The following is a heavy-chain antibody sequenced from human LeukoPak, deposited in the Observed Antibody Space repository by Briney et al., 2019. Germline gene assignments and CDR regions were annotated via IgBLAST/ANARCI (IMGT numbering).Heavy chain of an antibody. D-gene: IGHD6-19*01. Sequence: PAGRSLRLSCAASGFTFDDYAMHWVRQAPGKGLEWVSGISWNSGSIGYADSVKGRFTISRDNAKNSPYLQMNSLRAEDTALYYCAKDRGAGTAGVDDFYYGMDVWGQGTMVTVSS. CDR3: AKDRGAGTAGVDDFYYGMDV. J-gene: IGHJ6*02. CDR1: GFTFDDYA. CDR2: ISWNSGSI. V-gene: IGHV3-9*01.